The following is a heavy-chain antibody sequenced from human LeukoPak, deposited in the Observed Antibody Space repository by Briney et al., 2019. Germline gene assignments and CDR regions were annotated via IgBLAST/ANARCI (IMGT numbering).Heavy chain of an antibody. V-gene: IGHV1-18*01. CDR1: GYTFSSYG. J-gene: IGHJ5*02. CDR3: ARDASFTGGSWSTYWFDP. Sequence: GASVKVSCKASGYTFSSYGISWVRQAPGQGLEWMGWISAYNGNTNYAQKLQGRVTMTTDTSTSTAYMELRSLRSEDTAVYYCARDASFTGGSWSTYWFDPWGQGTLVTVSS. D-gene: IGHD6-13*01. CDR2: ISAYNGNT.